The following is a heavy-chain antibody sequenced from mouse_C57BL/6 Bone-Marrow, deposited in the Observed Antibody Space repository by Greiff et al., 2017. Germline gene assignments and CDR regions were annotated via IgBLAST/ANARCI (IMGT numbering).Heavy chain of an antibody. V-gene: IGHV1-54*01. CDR3: ARGDYGSRAMDY. CDR2: INPGSGGT. CDR1: GYAFTNYL. J-gene: IGHJ4*01. Sequence: VQLQQSGAELVRPGTSVKVSCKASGYAFTNYLIEWVKQRPGQGLEWIGVINPGSGGTNYNEKFKGKATLTADKSSSTAYMQLSSLTSEDSAVYFCARGDYGSRAMDYWGQGTSVTVSS. D-gene: IGHD1-1*01.